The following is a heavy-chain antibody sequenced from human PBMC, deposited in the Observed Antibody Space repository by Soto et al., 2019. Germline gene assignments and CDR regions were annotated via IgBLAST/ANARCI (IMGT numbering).Heavy chain of an antibody. Sequence: EVQLVESGGGLVQPGGSLKLSCAASGFTFSGSAMHWVRQASGKGLEWVGRIRSKANSYATAYAASVKGRFTISRDDSKNTAYLQMNSLKTEDTAVYYCNRIAATMGGFDPWGQGTLVTVSS. J-gene: IGHJ5*02. CDR2: IRSKANSYAT. CDR1: GFTFSGSA. D-gene: IGHD6-25*01. CDR3: NRIAATMGGFDP. V-gene: IGHV3-73*02.